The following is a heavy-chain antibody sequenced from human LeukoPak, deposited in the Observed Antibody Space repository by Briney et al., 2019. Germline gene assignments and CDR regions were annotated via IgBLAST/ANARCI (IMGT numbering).Heavy chain of an antibody. CDR2: IYHSGST. CDR1: GYSISNGYY. CDR3: ARDKDYGDYVSPFDY. J-gene: IGHJ4*02. D-gene: IGHD4-17*01. V-gene: IGHV4-38-2*02. Sequence: SKTLSLTCAVSGYSISNGYYWGWIRQPPGQGLEWIGSIYHSGSTYYNPSLKSRVTISVDTSKNHFSLKLSSVTAADTAVYYCARDKDYGDYVSPFDYWGQGTLVTVSS.